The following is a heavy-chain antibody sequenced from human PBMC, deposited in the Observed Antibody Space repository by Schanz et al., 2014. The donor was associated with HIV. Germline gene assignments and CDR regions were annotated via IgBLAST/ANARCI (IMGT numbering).Heavy chain of an antibody. Sequence: QVQLVQSGAEVKKPGASVRVSCKASEYTFTGYYLHWVRQAPGQGLEWMGWINPNSGGSTYAQKFQGRVTMARDTSISTAYMELSRLRSDDTAVYYCARDVSVDCTGINNCYTRKWFDPWGQGTLVTVSS. CDR2: INPNSGGS. CDR3: ARDVSVDCTGINNCYTRKWFDP. J-gene: IGHJ5*02. D-gene: IGHD2-2*02. CDR1: EYTFTGYY. V-gene: IGHV1-2*02.